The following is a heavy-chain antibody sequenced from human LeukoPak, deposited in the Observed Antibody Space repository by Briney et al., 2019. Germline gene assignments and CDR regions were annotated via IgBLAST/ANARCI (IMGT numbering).Heavy chain of an antibody. CDR3: ARGTGWFDP. CDR1: GGSFSGYY. D-gene: IGHD1-14*01. V-gene: IGHV4-34*01. CDR2: INHSGST. J-gene: IGHJ5*02. Sequence: SETLSLTCAVYGGSFSGYYWSWIRQPPGKGLEWIGEINHSGSTNYNPSLKSRVTISVDTSENQFSLKLSSVTAADTAVYYCARGTGWFDPWGQGTLVTVSS.